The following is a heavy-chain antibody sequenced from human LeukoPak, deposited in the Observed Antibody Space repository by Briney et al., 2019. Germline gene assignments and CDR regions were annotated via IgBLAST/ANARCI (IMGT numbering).Heavy chain of an antibody. CDR1: GFTFSSYE. J-gene: IGHJ4*02. Sequence: GGSLRLSCAASGFTFSSYEMNWVRQAPGKGLEWVSYISSSGSTIYYADSVKGRFTISRDNAKNSLYLQMNSLRAEDTAVYYCARVGLSMITFGGVIGYFDYWGQGTLVTVSS. D-gene: IGHD3-16*02. CDR2: ISSSGSTI. CDR3: ARVGLSMITFGGVIGYFDY. V-gene: IGHV3-48*03.